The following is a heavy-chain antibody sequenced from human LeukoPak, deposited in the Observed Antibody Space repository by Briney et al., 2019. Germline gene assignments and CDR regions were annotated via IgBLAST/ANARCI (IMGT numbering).Heavy chain of an antibody. CDR2: IYYSGST. D-gene: IGHD3-22*01. J-gene: IGHJ5*02. CDR1: GGSISSGDYY. CDR3: ARDDSSGYYFMSS. V-gene: IGHV4-30-4*01. Sequence: SETLSLTCTVSGGSISSGDYYWSWIRQPPGKGLEWIGYIYYSGSTYYNPPLKSRVTISVDTSKNQFSLKLSSVTAADTAVYYCARDDSSGYYFMSSWGQGTLVTVSS.